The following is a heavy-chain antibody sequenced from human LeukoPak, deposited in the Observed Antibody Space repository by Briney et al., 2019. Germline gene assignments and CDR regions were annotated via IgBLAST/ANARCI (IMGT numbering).Heavy chain of an antibody. CDR3: ARSLAYSSGWYGDAFDI. CDR2: IYSGGST. V-gene: IGHV3-66*01. D-gene: IGHD6-19*01. Sequence: PGGSLRLSCAASGFTVSSNYMSWVRQAPGKGLEWVSVIYSGGSTYYADSVKGRFTISRDNSKNTLYLQMNSLGAEDTAVYYCARSLAYSSGWYGDAFDIWGQGTMVTVSS. J-gene: IGHJ3*02. CDR1: GFTVSSNY.